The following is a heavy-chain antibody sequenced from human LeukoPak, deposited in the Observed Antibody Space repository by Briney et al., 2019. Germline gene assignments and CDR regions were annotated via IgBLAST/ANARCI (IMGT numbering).Heavy chain of an antibody. CDR2: IYTSGST. CDR1: GGSINSGSYY. J-gene: IGHJ5*02. V-gene: IGHV4-61*02. CDR3: ARDRPGYDILTGYFQEVDWFDP. D-gene: IGHD3-9*01. Sequence: SETLSLTCTVSGGSINSGSYYWSWIRQPAGKGLEWIGRIYTSGSTNYNPSLKSRVTISVDTSKNQFSLKLSSVTAADTAVYYCARDRPGYDILTGYFQEVDWFDPWGQGTLVTVSS.